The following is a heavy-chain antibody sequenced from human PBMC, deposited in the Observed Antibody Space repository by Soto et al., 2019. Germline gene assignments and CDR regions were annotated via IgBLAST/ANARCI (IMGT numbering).Heavy chain of an antibody. CDR3: AKEVRYYSDGRGVDAFDI. J-gene: IGHJ3*02. CDR1: GFTFSSYG. D-gene: IGHD3-22*01. V-gene: IGHV3-30*18. Sequence: QVQLVESGGGVVQPGRSLRLSCAASGFTFSSYGMHWVRQAPGKGLEWVAVISYHGSDQYYADSVKGRYTISRDNSKNSLPLQMNSLRAEDRAVYYCAKEVRYYSDGRGVDAFDIWGQGTVVTVSS. CDR2: ISYHGSDQ.